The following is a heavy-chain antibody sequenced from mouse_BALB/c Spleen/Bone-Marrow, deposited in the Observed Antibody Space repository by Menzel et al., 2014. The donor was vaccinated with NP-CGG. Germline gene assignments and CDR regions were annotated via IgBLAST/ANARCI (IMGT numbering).Heavy chain of an antibody. J-gene: IGHJ2*01. CDR2: IDPANGNT. Sequence: EVQLQQSGAELVKPGASVKLSCTASGFNIKDTYMHWVKQRPEQGLEWIGRIDPANGNTKYDPKLQGKATITADTSSNTAYLQLSSLTSEDTAVYYCARYSYGSRGYYFDYWGQGTTLTVSS. CDR1: GFNIKDTY. D-gene: IGHD1-1*01. CDR3: ARYSYGSRGYYFDY. V-gene: IGHV14-3*02.